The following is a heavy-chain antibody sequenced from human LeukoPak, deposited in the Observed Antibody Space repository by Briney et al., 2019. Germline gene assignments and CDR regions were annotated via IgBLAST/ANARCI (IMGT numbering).Heavy chain of an antibody. Sequence: PGGSLRLSCAASGFTFSSYAMHWVRQAPGKGLEWVAVISYDGSNKYYAASVKGRFTISRDNSKNTLYLQMNSLRAEDTAVYYCARDLYYGGKSHLSSWGQGTLVTVSS. J-gene: IGHJ4*02. CDR3: ARDLYYGGKSHLSS. CDR2: ISYDGSNK. D-gene: IGHD4-23*01. V-gene: IGHV3-30-3*01. CDR1: GFTFSSYA.